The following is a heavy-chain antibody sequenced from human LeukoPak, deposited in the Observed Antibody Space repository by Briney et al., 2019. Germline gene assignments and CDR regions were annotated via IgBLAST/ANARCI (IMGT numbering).Heavy chain of an antibody. V-gene: IGHV4-31*03. CDR2: IYYSGST. CDR3: ARTYVMATKPYNWFDP. CDR1: GGSISSGGYY. D-gene: IGHD5-24*01. Sequence: PSETLSLTCTVSGGSISSGGYYWSWIRQHPGKGLEWIGYIYYSGSTYYNPSLKSRVTISVDTSKNQFPLKLSSVTAADTAVYYCARTYVMATKPYNWFDPWGQGTLVTVSS. J-gene: IGHJ5*02.